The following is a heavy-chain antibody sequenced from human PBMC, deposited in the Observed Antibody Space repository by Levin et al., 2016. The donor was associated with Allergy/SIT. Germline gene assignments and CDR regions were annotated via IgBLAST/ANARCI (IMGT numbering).Heavy chain of an antibody. V-gene: IGHV3-48*03. CDR2: IEKSGSFI. D-gene: IGHD5-18*01. Sequence: GGSLRLSCAVSGFAFSGYEMNWVRQTPGKGLEWVSSIEKSGSFINYADSVKGRFIISRDNTKNSMSLQMNSLRAEDTGIYYCTRSHSLGYSCGIDSWGQGTLVTVTS. J-gene: IGHJ4*02. CDR3: TRSHSLGYSCGIDS. CDR1: GFAFSGYE.